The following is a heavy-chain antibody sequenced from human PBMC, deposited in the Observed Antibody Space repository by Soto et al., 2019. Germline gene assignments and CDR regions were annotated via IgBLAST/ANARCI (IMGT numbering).Heavy chain of an antibody. D-gene: IGHD2-21*02. CDR2: IRSKANNYAT. CDR3: ARHALQYCGVDCYLLPYFDL. CDR1: GFTFSGSA. V-gene: IGHV3-73*02. Sequence: EVQLVESGGGLVQPGGSLKLSCAASGFTFSGSAMHWVRQASGKGLEWVGRIRSKANNYATVYAASVKGRFTISRDDSKTTAHLQMNSLKTADTAVYYCARHALQYCGVDCYLLPYFDLWGRGTLVTVSS. J-gene: IGHJ2*01.